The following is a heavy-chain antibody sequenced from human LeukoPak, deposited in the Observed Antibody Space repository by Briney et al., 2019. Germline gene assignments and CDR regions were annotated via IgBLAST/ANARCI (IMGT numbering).Heavy chain of an antibody. V-gene: IGHV1-2*02. CDR3: ARGLWNYYDSSGYYDAFDI. J-gene: IGHJ3*02. CDR2: INPNSGGT. Sequence: GASVKVSCKASGGTFSSYAISWVRQAPGQGLEWMGWINPNSGGTNYARKFQGRVTMTRDTSISTAYMVLNRLRSDDTAVYYCARGLWNYYDSSGYYDAFDIWGQGTMVTVSS. CDR1: GGTFSSYA. D-gene: IGHD3-22*01.